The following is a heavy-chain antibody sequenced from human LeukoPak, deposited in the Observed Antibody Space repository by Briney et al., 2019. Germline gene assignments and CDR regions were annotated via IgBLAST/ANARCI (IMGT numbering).Heavy chain of an antibody. Sequence: PSETLSLTCTVSGGSISSYYWSWIRQPPGKGLEWIGYIYYSGSINYNPSLKSRVTISVDTSKNQFSLKLSSVTAADTAVYYCAGRGYSYGYDYWGQGTLVTVSS. CDR1: GGSISSYY. J-gene: IGHJ4*02. CDR3: AGRGYSYGYDY. D-gene: IGHD5-18*01. CDR2: IYYSGSI. V-gene: IGHV4-59*01.